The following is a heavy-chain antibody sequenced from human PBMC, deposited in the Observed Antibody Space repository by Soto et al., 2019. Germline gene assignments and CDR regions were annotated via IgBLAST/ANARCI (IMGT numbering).Heavy chain of an antibody. CDR1: GYSFSDYH. CDR2: INPKSGGT. Sequence: ASVKVSCKASGYSFSDYHIHWVRQAPGQGLEWLGRINPKSGGTSSAQKFQGWVTMTRDTSISTAYMELTRLRSDDTAVYFCAREHSTDCSNGVCSFFYNHEMDVWGQGTTVTVS. V-gene: IGHV1-2*04. J-gene: IGHJ6*02. D-gene: IGHD2-8*01. CDR3: AREHSTDCSNGVCSFFYNHEMDV.